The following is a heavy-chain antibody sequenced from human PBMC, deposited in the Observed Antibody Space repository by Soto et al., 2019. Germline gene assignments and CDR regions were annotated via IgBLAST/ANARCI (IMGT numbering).Heavy chain of an antibody. V-gene: IGHV4-59*01. CDR3: AKGAGRLGYSTA. CDR1: GDSMSSSY. J-gene: IGHJ4*02. Sequence: QVQLQESSPGLVKPSETLSLTCTVSGDSMSSSYWSWFRQPPGKGLEYIGYIFHTGDFNYNPSLKSRVTLALETSKNQLSLKLTFVTAADTAMYYCAKGAGRLGYSTARGQGTLVTVSS. D-gene: IGHD4-4*01. CDR2: IFHTGDF.